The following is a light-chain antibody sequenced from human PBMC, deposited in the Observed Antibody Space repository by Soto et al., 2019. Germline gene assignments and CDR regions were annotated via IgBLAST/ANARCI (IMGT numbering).Light chain of an antibody. Sequence: NGLPQSPGTLSLSPGERATLSCRASQSVRSSYFAWYQQKPGQAPRLLIFGASTRAPGIPDRFSGSGSGTDFTLTISRLEPEDFAVYYCQQYGTSSWTCGQGTKG. CDR1: QSVRSSY. V-gene: IGKV3-20*01. CDR2: GAS. CDR3: QQYGTSSWT. J-gene: IGKJ1*01.